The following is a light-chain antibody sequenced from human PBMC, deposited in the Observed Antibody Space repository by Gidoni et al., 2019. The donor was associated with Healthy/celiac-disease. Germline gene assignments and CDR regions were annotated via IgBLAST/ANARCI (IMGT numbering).Light chain of an antibody. J-gene: IGLJ3*02. V-gene: IGLV2-11*01. Sequence: LTQPRSVSGSPGQSVTISCTGTSSDVGGYNYVSWYQQHPGKAPKLMIYDVSKRPSGVPDRFSGSKSGNTASLTISGLQAEDEADYYCCSYAGSYTRVFGGGTKLTVL. CDR1: SSDVGGYNY. CDR3: CSYAGSYTRV. CDR2: DVS.